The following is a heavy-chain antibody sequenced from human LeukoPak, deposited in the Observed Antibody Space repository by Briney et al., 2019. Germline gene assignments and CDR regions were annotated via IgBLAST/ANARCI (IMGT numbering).Heavy chain of an antibody. D-gene: IGHD2/OR15-2a*01. CDR3: ARDDSRVIVADDRGFYYMDV. CDR2: IYTSGST. Sequence: SETLSLTCTVSGGSISSGSYYWSWIRQPAGKGLEWIGRIYTSGSTNYNPSLKSRVTISVDTSKNQFSLKLSSVTAADTAVYYCARDDSRVIVADDRGFYYMDVWGKGTTVTVSS. CDR1: GGSISSGSYY. V-gene: IGHV4-61*02. J-gene: IGHJ6*03.